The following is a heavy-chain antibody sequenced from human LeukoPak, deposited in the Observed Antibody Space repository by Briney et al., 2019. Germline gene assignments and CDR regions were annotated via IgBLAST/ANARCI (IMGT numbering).Heavy chain of an antibody. Sequence: SETLSLTCTVSGGSISSSKYYWGWIRQPPGEGLEWIGSIYYSGSAYYNPSLKSRVTISVDTSKNQFSLKLSSVTAADTAIYYCAKHYMGSSYNRGLDYWGQGTLVTVSS. CDR2: IYYSGSA. J-gene: IGHJ4*02. V-gene: IGHV4-39*01. CDR3: AKHYMGSSYNRGLDY. D-gene: IGHD3-10*01. CDR1: GGSISSSKYY.